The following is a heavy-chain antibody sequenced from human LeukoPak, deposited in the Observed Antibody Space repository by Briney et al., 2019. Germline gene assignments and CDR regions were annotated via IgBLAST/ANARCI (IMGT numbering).Heavy chain of an antibody. V-gene: IGHV3-23*01. CDR1: GFTFSSYA. CDR2: ISGSGGNT. D-gene: IGHD3-10*01. J-gene: IGHJ4*02. CDR3: ARGSHQDYFGSMTYLFDY. Sequence: GGSLRLSCAASGFTFSSYAMSWVRQAPGKGLEWVSAISGSGGNTYYADSVKGRFTISRDNSKRTLYLEVNSLRTEDTAVYYCARGSHQDYFGSMTYLFDYWGQGTLVTVSS.